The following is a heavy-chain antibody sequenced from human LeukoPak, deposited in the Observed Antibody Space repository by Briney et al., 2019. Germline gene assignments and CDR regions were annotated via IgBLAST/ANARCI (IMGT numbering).Heavy chain of an antibody. Sequence: GASVKVSCKASGYTFTSYDINWVRQATGQGLEWMGWMNPNSGNTGYAQKFQGRVTMTRNTSISTAYMELGSLRSEDTAVYYCARIDCSGGSCYSVSREGSFDYWGQGTLVTVSS. CDR3: ARIDCSGGSCYSVSREGSFDY. D-gene: IGHD2-15*01. CDR2: MNPNSGNT. J-gene: IGHJ4*02. V-gene: IGHV1-8*01. CDR1: GYTFTSYD.